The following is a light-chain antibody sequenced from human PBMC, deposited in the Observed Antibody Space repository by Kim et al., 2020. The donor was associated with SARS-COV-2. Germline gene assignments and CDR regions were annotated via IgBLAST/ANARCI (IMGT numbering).Light chain of an antibody. CDR3: SSYTSSSTLV. CDR1: SSDVGGYNY. CDR2: DVS. V-gene: IGLV2-14*03. J-gene: IGLJ2*01. Sequence: QSITISCTATSSDVGGYNYVSWYQQHPGKAPKLMIYDVSNRPSGVSNRFSGSKSGNTASLTISGLQAEDEADYYCSSYTSSSTLVFGGGTQLTVL.